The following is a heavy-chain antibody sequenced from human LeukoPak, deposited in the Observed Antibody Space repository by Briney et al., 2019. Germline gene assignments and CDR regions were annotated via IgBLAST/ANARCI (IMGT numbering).Heavy chain of an antibody. CDR3: ARDMLLEDAFDI. CDR1: GFTFDDHA. CDR2: INWNGGST. V-gene: IGHV3-20*04. J-gene: IGHJ3*02. D-gene: IGHD3-10*02. Sequence: PGGSLRLSCDVSGFTFDDHAINWVRQAPGKGLEWVANINWNGGSTGYGDSVKGRFTISRDNTKNSVFLQMHSLRGDDTALYYCARDMLLEDAFDIWGQGTMVIVSS.